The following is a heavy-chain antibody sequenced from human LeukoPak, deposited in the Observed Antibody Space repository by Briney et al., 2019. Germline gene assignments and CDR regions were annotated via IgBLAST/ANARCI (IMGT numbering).Heavy chain of an antibody. CDR2: ISSSGSTI. CDR1: GFTFSSYG. D-gene: IGHD6-19*01. CDR3: ARGALEQWHLDY. Sequence: PGRSLRLSCAASGFTFSSYGMHWVRQAPGKGLEWVSYISSSGSTIYYADSVKGRFTISRDNAKNSLYLQMNSLRAEDTAVYYCARGALEQWHLDYWGQGTLVTVSS. V-gene: IGHV3-48*04. J-gene: IGHJ4*02.